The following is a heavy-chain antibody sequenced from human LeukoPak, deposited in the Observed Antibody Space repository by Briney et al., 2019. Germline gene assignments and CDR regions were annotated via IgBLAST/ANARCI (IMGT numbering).Heavy chain of an antibody. CDR2: IKQDGSDK. CDR1: GFTFSGYW. D-gene: IGHD5-18*01. CDR3: ARAGYTYITLYY. V-gene: IGHV3-7*01. J-gene: IGHJ4*02. Sequence: GGSLGLSCAASGFTFSGYWMTWVRQAPGKGLEWVANIKQDGSDKHYVDSVKGRFIISRDNAKNSLYLQMNSLRAEDTAVYYCARAGYTYITLYYWGQGTLVTVSS.